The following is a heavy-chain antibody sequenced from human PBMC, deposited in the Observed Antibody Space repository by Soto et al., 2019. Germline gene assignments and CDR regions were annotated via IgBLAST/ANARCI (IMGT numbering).Heavy chain of an antibody. CDR1: GFMFSSYW. CDR2: IKQDGSEK. CDR3: AKRGRYYYYSGSYSDAFDI. D-gene: IGHD3-10*01. V-gene: IGHV3-7*01. Sequence: EVQLVESGGGLVQPGGSLRLSCAASGFMFSSYWMSWVRQAPGKGLEWVANIKQDGSEKNYVDSVKGRFIISRDNAKNSLYLQMNSLRAEDTAVYYCAKRGRYYYYSGSYSDAFDIWGQGTMVRLF. J-gene: IGHJ3*02.